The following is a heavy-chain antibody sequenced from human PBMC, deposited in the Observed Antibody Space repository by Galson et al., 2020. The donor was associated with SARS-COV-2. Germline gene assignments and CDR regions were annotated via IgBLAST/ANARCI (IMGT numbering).Heavy chain of an antibody. V-gene: IGHV3-33*01. CDR1: GFSFSDYG. D-gene: IGHD6-6*01. Sequence: GGSLRLSCAASGFSFSDYGMHWVRQAPGKGLEWVAVIWYDGSNKYYGDSVKGRFTISRDNSKNTLYLQMNSLRAEDTAMYYCARDPPSDSSSHYDYWGQGTLVSVSS. J-gene: IGHJ4*02. CDR2: IWYDGSNK. CDR3: ARDPPSDSSSHYDY.